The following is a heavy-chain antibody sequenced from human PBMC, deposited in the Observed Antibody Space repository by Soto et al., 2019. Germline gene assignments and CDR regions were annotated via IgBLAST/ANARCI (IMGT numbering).Heavy chain of an antibody. CDR3: TTTGTIDY. D-gene: IGHD1-1*01. CDR1: GFTFSNAW. V-gene: IGHV3-15*01. CDR2: IKSNSDGGTT. Sequence: EVQLVESGGVVVQPGGSLRLSCVASGFTFSNAWMTWVRQAPGKGLEWVGRIKSNSDGGTTYYAAPVEGRFTISRDDSTNTVFLQMKSLKTEDTAVYYCTTTGTIDYWGQGTLVTVSS. J-gene: IGHJ4*02.